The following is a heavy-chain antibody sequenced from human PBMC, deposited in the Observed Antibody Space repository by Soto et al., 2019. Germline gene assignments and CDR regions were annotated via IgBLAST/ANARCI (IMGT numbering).Heavy chain of an antibody. CDR2: IIRIFGTP. J-gene: IGHJ6*02. CDR1: GGTFSGYA. D-gene: IGHD3-10*01. V-gene: IGHV1-69*12. CDR3: ARQGSNEYYYYGMDV. Sequence: QVQLVQSGAEVKKPGSSVKVSCKASGGTFSGYAINWVRQAPGQGLERMGGIIRIFGTPDYAQRFQGRVTITADESTSTAYMELSSLRSEDTAVYYCARQGSNEYYYYGMDVWGQGTTVTVSS.